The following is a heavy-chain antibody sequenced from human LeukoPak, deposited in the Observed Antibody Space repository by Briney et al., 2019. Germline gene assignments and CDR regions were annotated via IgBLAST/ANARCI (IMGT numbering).Heavy chain of an antibody. CDR1: GYTFTGYY. CDR3: ARGRGVVVPAAPTGDPFDI. D-gene: IGHD2-2*01. CDR2: INPNSGGT. V-gene: IGHV1-2*02. Sequence: ASVKVSCKASGYTFTGYYIHWVRQAPGQGLEWMGWINPNSGGTNYAQKFQGRVTMTRDTSISTAYMELSRLRSDDTAVYYCARGRGVVVPAAPTGDPFDIWGQGTMVTVSS. J-gene: IGHJ3*02.